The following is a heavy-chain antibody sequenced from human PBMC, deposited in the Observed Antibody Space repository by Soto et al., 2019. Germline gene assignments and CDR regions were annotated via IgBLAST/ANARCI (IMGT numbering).Heavy chain of an antibody. J-gene: IGHJ3*02. Sequence: SETLSLTCTVSGGSISSYYWSWIRQPPGKGLEWIGYIYYSGSTNYNPSLKSRVTISVDTSKNQFSLKLSSVTAADTAVYYCARDRGDILTGYYHAFDIWGQGTMVTVSS. CDR3: ARDRGDILTGYYHAFDI. D-gene: IGHD3-9*01. CDR1: GGSISSYY. CDR2: IYYSGST. V-gene: IGHV4-59*01.